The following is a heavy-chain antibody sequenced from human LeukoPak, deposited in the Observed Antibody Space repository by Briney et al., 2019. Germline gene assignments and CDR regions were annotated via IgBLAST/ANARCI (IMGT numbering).Heavy chain of an antibody. CDR1: GYSITSSYY. J-gene: IGHJ4*02. CDR3: ARVQPAALNFFDY. Sequence: PSETLSLTCAVSGYSITSSYYWGWIRQPPGKRLEWIATIYHVGSPYYNPSLKRRVTISVDTSKNQFSLKLNSVTAADTAVYYCARVQPAALNFFDYWGQGALVTVSS. V-gene: IGHV4-38-2*01. D-gene: IGHD2-2*01. CDR2: IYHVGSP.